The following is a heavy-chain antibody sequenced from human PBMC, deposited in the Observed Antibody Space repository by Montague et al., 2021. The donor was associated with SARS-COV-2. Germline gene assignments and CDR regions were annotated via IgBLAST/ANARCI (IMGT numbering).Heavy chain of an antibody. CDR3: ARGDRVMVAFDI. CDR1: GGSIGSGSYY. V-gene: IGHV4-61*02. Sequence: TLSLTCTVSGGSIGSGSYYWSWIRQPAGKGLEWIGRIYTSGSTNYNPSLKSRVTISVDTSKNQFSLKLSSVTAADTAVYYCARGDRVMVAFDIWGQGTMVTVSS. J-gene: IGHJ3*02. D-gene: IGHD1-14*01. CDR2: IYTSGST.